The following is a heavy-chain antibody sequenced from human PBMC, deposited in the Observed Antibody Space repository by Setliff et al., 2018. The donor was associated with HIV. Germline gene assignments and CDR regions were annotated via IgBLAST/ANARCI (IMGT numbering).Heavy chain of an antibody. V-gene: IGHV3-74*01. Sequence: GGSLRLSCTASGFTFSDYWMHWVRRGPGRGLEWVSRIGRDGTVATHADAVKGRFTISRDNAKNTLYLHMNSLRAEDTSVYHCALVGGITVPPDGFDIWGQGTMVTVSS. CDR2: IGRDGTVA. J-gene: IGHJ3*02. CDR3: ALVGGITVPPDGFDI. CDR1: GFTFSDYW. D-gene: IGHD3-22*01.